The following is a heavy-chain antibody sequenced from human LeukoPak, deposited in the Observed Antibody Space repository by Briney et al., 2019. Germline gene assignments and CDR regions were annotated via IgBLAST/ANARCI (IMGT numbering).Heavy chain of an antibody. V-gene: IGHV1-2*02. CDR3: ARGPPGGLRFLEWSSPLDY. CDR1: GYTFTGYY. D-gene: IGHD3-3*01. CDR2: INPNSGGT. J-gene: IGHJ4*02. Sequence: ASVKVSCKASGYTFTGYYMHWVRQAPGQGLEWMGWINPNSGGTNYAQKFQGRVTMTRDTSISTASMDLSRPRSDDTAVYYCARGPPGGLRFLEWSSPLDYWGQGTLVPVSS.